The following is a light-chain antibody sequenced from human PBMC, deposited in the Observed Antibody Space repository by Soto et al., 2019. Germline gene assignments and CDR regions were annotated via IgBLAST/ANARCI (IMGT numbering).Light chain of an antibody. J-gene: IGKJ1*01. CDR3: QQYGSSGT. V-gene: IGKV3-20*01. CDR1: QSIDNNH. CDR2: GAS. Sequence: EIVMTQSPATLSVSPGERVTLSCRASQSIDNNHLAWYQQKPGQAPRLLIYGASNRATGIPDRFSGSGSGTDFTLTISRLEPEDFAVYYCQQYGSSGTFGQGTKVDIK.